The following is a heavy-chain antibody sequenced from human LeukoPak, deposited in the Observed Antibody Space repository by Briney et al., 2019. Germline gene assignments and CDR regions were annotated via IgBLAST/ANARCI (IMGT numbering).Heavy chain of an antibody. D-gene: IGHD3-10*01. V-gene: IGHV3-43*01. Sequence: PGGSLRLSCVASGFTFDDYTMHWVRQAPGKGLEWVSLISWDGGSTYYADSVKGRFTISRDNSKNSLYLQMNSLRAEDTAVYYSAKDRYYYGSGRSGNWFDPWGQGTLVTVSS. J-gene: IGHJ5*02. CDR3: AKDRYYYGSGRSGNWFDP. CDR2: ISWDGGST. CDR1: GFTFDDYT.